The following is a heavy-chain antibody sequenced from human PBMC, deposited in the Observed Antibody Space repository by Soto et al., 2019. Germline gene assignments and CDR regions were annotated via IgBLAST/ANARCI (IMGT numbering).Heavy chain of an antibody. J-gene: IGHJ4*02. Sequence: EVPLVESGGGLVQPGGFLRLSCAASGFTVSSNYMSWVRQAPGKGLEWVSVIYSGGSTYYADSVKGRFTISRDNSKNTLYLQMNSLRAEDTAVYYCARGPAPMPLIDYWGQGTLVTVSS. V-gene: IGHV3-66*01. CDR2: IYSGGST. CDR3: ARGPAPMPLIDY. D-gene: IGHD2-2*01. CDR1: GFTVSSNY.